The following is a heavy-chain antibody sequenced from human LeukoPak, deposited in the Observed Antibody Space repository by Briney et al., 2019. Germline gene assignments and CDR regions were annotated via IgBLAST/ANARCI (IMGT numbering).Heavy chain of an antibody. CDR2: IYYSGST. J-gene: IGHJ4*02. Sequence: SETLSLTCTVSGGSISSYYWSWIRQPPGKGLEWIGYIYYSGSTNYNPSLKSRVTISVDTSKNQFSLKLSSVTAADTAVYYCARERPTYYYYDSSGHAYYFDYWGQGTLVTVSS. CDR1: GGSISSYY. CDR3: ARERPTYYYYDSSGHAYYFDY. V-gene: IGHV4-59*01. D-gene: IGHD3-22*01.